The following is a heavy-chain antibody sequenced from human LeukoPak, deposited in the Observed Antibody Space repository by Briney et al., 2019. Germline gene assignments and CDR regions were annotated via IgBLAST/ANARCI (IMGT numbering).Heavy chain of an antibody. CDR2: MNPNSGNT. CDR3: ARGGADYHDSSGYYSFGY. Sequence: ASVKVSCKASGYTFTSYDINWVRQATGQGLEWMGWMNPNSGNTGYAQNFQGRVTMTRDTSISTAYMELSRLRSDDTAVYYCARGGADYHDSSGYYSFGYWGQGTLVTVSS. CDR1: GYTFTSYD. J-gene: IGHJ4*02. V-gene: IGHV1-8*01. D-gene: IGHD3-22*01.